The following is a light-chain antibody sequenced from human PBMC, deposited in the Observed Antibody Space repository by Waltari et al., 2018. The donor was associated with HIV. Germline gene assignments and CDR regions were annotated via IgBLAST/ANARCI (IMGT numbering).Light chain of an antibody. V-gene: IGLV1-40*01. CDR2: LND. CDR3: QSYDTSLSGWGI. CDR1: PPNMGTDSD. J-gene: IGLJ2*01. Sequence: QSVLTQTPSVSGAPGQRVTISCTGIPPNMGTDSDVHWSQQLPGTAPKLLIFLNDGRPPGGPDRFSGSQAGSSASLAITGLQADDEATYYCQSYDTSLSGWGIFGGGTKVTVL.